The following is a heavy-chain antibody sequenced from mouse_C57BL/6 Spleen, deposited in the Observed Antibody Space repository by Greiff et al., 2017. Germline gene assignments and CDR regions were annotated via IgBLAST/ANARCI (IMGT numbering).Heavy chain of an antibody. CDR2: ISSGGSYT. Sequence: EVMLVESGGDLVKPGGSLKLSCAASGFTFSSYGMPWVRQTPDKRLEWVANISSGGSYTYYPDTVKGRFTISRDNAKNTLYLQMSSLRSEDTAMYYCARRDSTSYCDKWCQGPSLTVSS. CDR1: GFTFSSYG. V-gene: IGHV5-6*02. J-gene: IGHJ2*03. CDR3: ARRDSTSYCDK. D-gene: IGHD3-2*01.